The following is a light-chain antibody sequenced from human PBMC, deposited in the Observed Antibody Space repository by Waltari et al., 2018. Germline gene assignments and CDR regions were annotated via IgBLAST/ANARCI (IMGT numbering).Light chain of an antibody. J-gene: IGKJ2*01. Sequence: ETVMTQSPATLSVSPGERVTLSCRASQNVNSKLSWYQQKPGQAPRLLINGASTRATGIPARFSGSGSGTDFTLTISSLQPEDFATYYCQQSYSTPRTFGQGTKLEIK. CDR3: QQSYSTPRT. V-gene: IGKV3-15*01. CDR2: GAS. CDR1: QNVNSK.